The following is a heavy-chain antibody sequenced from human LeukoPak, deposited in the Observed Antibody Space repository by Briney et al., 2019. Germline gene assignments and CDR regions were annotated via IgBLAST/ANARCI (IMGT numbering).Heavy chain of an antibody. J-gene: IGHJ4*02. D-gene: IGHD3-10*01. CDR2: FDPEDGET. CDR3: ATEGSGTERVFGFDY. V-gene: IGHV1-24*01. Sequence: ASVKVSCKVSGYTLTELPMHWVRQAPGKGLEWMGGFDPEDGETIYAQKFQGRVTMTEDTSTDTAYMELSSLRSEDTAVYYCATEGSGTERVFGFDYWGQGTLVTVSS. CDR1: GYTLTELP.